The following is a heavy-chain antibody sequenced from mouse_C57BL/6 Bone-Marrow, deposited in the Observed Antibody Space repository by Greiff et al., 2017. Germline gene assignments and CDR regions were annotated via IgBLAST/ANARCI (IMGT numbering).Heavy chain of an antibody. J-gene: IGHJ3*01. CDR2: ISYDGSN. V-gene: IGHV3-6*01. Sequence: EVQLQESGPGLVKPSQSLSLTCSVTGYSITSGYYWNWIRQFPGNKLEWMGYISYDGSNNYNPSLKNRISITRDTSKNQFFLKLNSVTTEDTATYYCARGGDGYIAYWGQGTLVTVSA. CDR1: GYSITSGYY. D-gene: IGHD2-3*01. CDR3: ARGGDGYIAY.